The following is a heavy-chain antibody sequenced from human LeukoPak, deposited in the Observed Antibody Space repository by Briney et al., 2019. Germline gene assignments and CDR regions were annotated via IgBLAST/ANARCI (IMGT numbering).Heavy chain of an antibody. J-gene: IGHJ6*02. D-gene: IGHD3-10*01. V-gene: IGHV4-39*01. CDR1: ADSIRSSSHY. Sequence: SETLSLTRSVSADSIRSSSHYWGWIRQPPGKGLEWIGMIYYSGITYYNPSLKSRVTISVDTSKSQFSLKLNSVTAADTAFYFCARAYGSGTYYRGMDVWGQGTTVTVSS. CDR2: IYYSGIT. CDR3: ARAYGSGTYYRGMDV.